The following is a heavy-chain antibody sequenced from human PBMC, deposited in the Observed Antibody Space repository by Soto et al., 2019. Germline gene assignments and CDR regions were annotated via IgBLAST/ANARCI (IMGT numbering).Heavy chain of an antibody. D-gene: IGHD3-16*01. CDR3: FGGNGGPQ. CDR1: DFTFRNYW. V-gene: IGHV3-7*03. Sequence: GSLRLSCATSDFTFRNYWMNWVRQAPGKGLEWVANIKPDGSATNYVDSVKGRFTISRDNVRNSVSLQMNSLRVEDTAVYFCFGGNGGPQWGQGTLVTVSS. J-gene: IGHJ4*02. CDR2: IKPDGSAT.